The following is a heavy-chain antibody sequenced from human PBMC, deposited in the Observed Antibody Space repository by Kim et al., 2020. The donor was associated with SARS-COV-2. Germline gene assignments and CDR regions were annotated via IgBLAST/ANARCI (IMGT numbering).Heavy chain of an antibody. CDR3: ARVRLEYYYESSGLNPFDS. J-gene: IGHJ4*02. CDR1: GFTFTAYY. D-gene: IGHD3-22*01. V-gene: IGHV1-2*02. Sequence: ASVKVSCKTSGFTFTAYYIHWVRQARGQGLEWMGWINPDSGGTHYAQKFKNRVTMSMDTSIRSAYMDLSRLRNDDTAVYFCARVRLEYYYESSGLNPFDSWGQGTQVTVSS. CDR2: INPDSGGT.